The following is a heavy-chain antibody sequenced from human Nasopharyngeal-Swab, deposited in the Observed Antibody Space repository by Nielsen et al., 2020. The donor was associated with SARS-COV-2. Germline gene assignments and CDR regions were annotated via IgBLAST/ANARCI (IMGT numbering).Heavy chain of an antibody. D-gene: IGHD3-22*01. CDR1: GFTFSSYS. Sequence: GESLKISCAASGFTFSSYSMNWVRQAPGKGLEWVSSISSSSSYIYYADSVKGRFAISRDNAKNSLYLQMNSLRAEDTAVYYCARSKISPSSYYDSSGYYGSYGMDVWGQGTTVTVSS. CDR3: ARSKISPSSYYDSSGYYGSYGMDV. V-gene: IGHV3-21*01. CDR2: ISSSSSYI. J-gene: IGHJ6*02.